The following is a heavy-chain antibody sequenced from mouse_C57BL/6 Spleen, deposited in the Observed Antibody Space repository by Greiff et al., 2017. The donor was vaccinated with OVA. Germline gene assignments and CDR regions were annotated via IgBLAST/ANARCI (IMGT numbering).Heavy chain of an antibody. J-gene: IGHJ1*03. CDR3: SREVFYDGYSYWYFAV. CDR2: IDPNSGGT. V-gene: IGHV1-72*01. D-gene: IGHD2-3*01. Sequence: VQLQQSGAELVRPGASVKLSCTASGFNIKDYYMHWVKQRPEQGLEWIGRIDPNSGGTKYNEKFKSKATLTVDKPSITAYMQLSSLTSEDSAVYYCSREVFYDGYSYWYFAVWGTGTPVTVSS. CDR1: GFNIKDYY.